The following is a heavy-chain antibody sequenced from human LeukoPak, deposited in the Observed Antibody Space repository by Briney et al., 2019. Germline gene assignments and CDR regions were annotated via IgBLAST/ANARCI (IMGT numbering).Heavy chain of an antibody. CDR3: ARLTRRSGNYFDY. V-gene: IGHV4-59*01. Sequence: SETLSLTCTVSGGSISSYYWSWIRQPPGKGLEWIGHIYYSGSTNYNPSLKSRVTISIDTSKNQFSLRLSSVTAADTAVYYCARLTRRSGNYFDYWGQGTLVTVSS. CDR1: GGSISSYY. J-gene: IGHJ4*02. CDR2: IYYSGST. D-gene: IGHD1-1*01.